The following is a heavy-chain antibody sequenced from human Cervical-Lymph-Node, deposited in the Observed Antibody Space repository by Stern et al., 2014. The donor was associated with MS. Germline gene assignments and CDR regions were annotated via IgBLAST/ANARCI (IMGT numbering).Heavy chain of an antibody. CDR2: IYSGGST. D-gene: IGHD3-22*01. V-gene: IGHV3-53*01. J-gene: IGHJ6*02. CDR3: ARAPFQYYYDSSGYLSYYYGMDV. Sequence: EVQLVESGGGLIQPGGSLRLSCAASGFTVSSNYMSWVRQAPGKGLEWVSVIYSGGSTYYADSVKGRFTISRDNSKNTLYLQMNSLRAEDTAVYYCARAPFQYYYDSSGYLSYYYGMDVWGQGTTVTVSS. CDR1: GFTVSSNY.